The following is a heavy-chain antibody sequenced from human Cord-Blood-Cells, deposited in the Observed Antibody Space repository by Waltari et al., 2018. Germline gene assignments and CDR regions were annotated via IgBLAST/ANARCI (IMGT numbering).Heavy chain of an antibody. D-gene: IGHD1-26*01. CDR2: IYHSGST. J-gene: IGHJ4*02. CDR1: GYSISSGYY. CDR3: ARVRYSGSYYYFDY. Sequence: QVQLQESGPGLVKPSETLSLTCAVSGYSISSGYYWGWIRQPPGKGLEWIGSIYHSGSTYYNPSLKSRVTISVDTSKNQFSLKLSSVTAADTAVYYCARVRYSGSYYYFDYWGQGTLVTVSS. V-gene: IGHV4-38-2*01.